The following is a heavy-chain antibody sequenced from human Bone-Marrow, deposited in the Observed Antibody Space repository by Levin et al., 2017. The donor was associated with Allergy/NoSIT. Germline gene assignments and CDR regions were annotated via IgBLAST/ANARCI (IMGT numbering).Heavy chain of an antibody. Sequence: PSETLSLTCVVSGGAISNYYWSWIRQPPETGLQWIGYIFHSGSANYNPSLKSRVTISVDTSKNQFSLQLSSVTAADTALYYCARGGGKRRVDFDIWGQGTMVTVSS. D-gene: IGHD2-15*01. CDR1: GGAISNYY. J-gene: IGHJ3*02. V-gene: IGHV4-59*01. CDR3: ARGGGKRRVDFDI. CDR2: IFHSGSA.